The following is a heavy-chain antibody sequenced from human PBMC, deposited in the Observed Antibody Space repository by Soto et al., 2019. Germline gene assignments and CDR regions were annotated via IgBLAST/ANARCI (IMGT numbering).Heavy chain of an antibody. CDR3: ARGDAIYYYYGMDV. D-gene: IGHD2-21*01. J-gene: IGHJ6*02. V-gene: IGHV3-9*01. Sequence: EVQLVESGGGLVQPGRSLRLSCAASGFTFDDYAMHWVRQAPGKGLEWVSGISWNSGSIGYADSVKGRFTISRDNAKNSLYLQMNSLRAEDTALYYCARGDAIYYYYGMDVWGQGTTVTVSS. CDR1: GFTFDDYA. CDR2: ISWNSGSI.